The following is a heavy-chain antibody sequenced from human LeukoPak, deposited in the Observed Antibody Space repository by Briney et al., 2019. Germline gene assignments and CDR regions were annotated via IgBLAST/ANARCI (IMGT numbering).Heavy chain of an antibody. J-gene: IGHJ4*02. Sequence: SETLSLTCTVSSGSVSNSHYYWAWVRQPPGKGLEWLGSIFYSGNTHYNPSLKSPVTISIDTSKNQFSLKVSSVTAADTAVYYCARGNIVVVTATPPDYWGQGTLVTVSS. CDR1: SGSVSNSHYY. D-gene: IGHD2-21*02. V-gene: IGHV4-39*07. CDR2: IFYSGNT. CDR3: ARGNIVVVTATPPDY.